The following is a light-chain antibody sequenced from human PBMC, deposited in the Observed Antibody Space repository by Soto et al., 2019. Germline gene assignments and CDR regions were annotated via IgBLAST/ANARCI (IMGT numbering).Light chain of an antibody. CDR2: EDS. CDR1: SSDVGSYNL. V-gene: IGLV2-23*01. CDR3: CSYAGSDTVV. J-gene: IGLJ2*01. Sequence: QSVLTQPASVSGSPGQSITISCTGTSSDVGSYNLVSWYQQHPGKAPQLMIYEDSKRPSGVSNRFSGSKSGNTASLTISGPQAEDEADYCCCSYAGSDTVVFGGGTKLTVL.